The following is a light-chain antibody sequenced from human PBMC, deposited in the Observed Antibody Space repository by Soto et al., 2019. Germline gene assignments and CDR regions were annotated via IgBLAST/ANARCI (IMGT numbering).Light chain of an antibody. V-gene: IGLV3-9*01. J-gene: IGLJ3*02. Sequence: SYELTQPLSVSVALGQTARITCGGNNIETKNGQWYQQKPGQAPVLVMFRDTNRPSGIPERFSGSNSGNTATLTISRAQAGDEADYYCQVWDSSTVFGGGTKLTVL. CDR2: RDT. CDR3: QVWDSSTV. CDR1: NIETKN.